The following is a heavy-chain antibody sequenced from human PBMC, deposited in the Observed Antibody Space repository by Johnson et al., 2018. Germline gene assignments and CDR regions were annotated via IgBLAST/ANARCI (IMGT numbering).Heavy chain of an antibody. D-gene: IGHD3-22*01. V-gene: IGHV1-8*01. CDR2: MNPNSGNT. J-gene: IGHJ3*02. Sequence: VQLVESGAEVKKPGASVKVSCKASGYTFTSYDINWVRQATGQGLEWMGWMNPNSGNTGYAQKFQGRVTMNRNTSISTAYMELSSLRSEDTAVYYCTTEGYYDGSSGHLDAFDIWGQGTMVAVSS. CDR3: TTEGYYDGSSGHLDAFDI. CDR1: GYTFTSYD.